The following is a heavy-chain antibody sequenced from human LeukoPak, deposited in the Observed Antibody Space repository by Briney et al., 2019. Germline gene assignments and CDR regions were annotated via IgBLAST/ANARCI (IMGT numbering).Heavy chain of an antibody. Sequence: PSETLSLTCTVSGYSISSGYYWGWIRQPPGKGLEWIGSIYHSGRTFYNPSLKSRVTISVDTSKNQFSLKLSSVTAADTAVYYCARRRVRGVIGNWGQGTLVTVSS. CDR3: ARRRVRGVIGN. J-gene: IGHJ4*02. CDR1: GYSISSGYY. D-gene: IGHD3-10*01. CDR2: IYHSGRT. V-gene: IGHV4-38-2*02.